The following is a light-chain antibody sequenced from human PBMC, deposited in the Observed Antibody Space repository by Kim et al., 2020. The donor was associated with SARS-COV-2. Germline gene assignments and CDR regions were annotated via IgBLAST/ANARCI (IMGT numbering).Light chain of an antibody. CDR2: QDS. V-gene: IGLV3-1*01. CDR1: KLGDKY. CDR3: QAWDSSTEVV. J-gene: IGLJ2*01. Sequence: SYELTQPPSVSVSPGQTASITCSGDKLGDKYACWYQQKPGQSPVLVIYQDSKRPSGIPERFSGSNSGNTATLTISGTQAMDEADYYCQAWDSSTEVVFGGATQLTVL.